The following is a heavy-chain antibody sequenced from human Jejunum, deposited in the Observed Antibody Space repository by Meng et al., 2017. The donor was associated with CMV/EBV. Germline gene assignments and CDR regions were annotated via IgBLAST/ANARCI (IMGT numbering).Heavy chain of an antibody. CDR1: GLTFSAYA. J-gene: IGHJ4*02. Sequence: WAVYGLTFSAYAMASVSQTPEKGLEWVSTISNSGGATHYTDSVKGRFTISRDNSNNMLYLQMSSLRAEDTALYYCATDVGVIFYGSWGQGTLVTAPQ. CDR2: ISNSGGAT. CDR3: ATDVGVIFYGS. V-gene: IGHV3-23*01. D-gene: IGHD3-10*01.